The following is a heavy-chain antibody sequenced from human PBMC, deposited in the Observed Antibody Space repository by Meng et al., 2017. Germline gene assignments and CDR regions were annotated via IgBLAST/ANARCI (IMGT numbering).Heavy chain of an antibody. Sequence: ASVKVSCKASGYTFTSYDINWVRQATGQGLEWMGWMNPNSGNTGYAQKFQGRVTITRNTSISTAYMELSSLRSEDTAVYYCARGRVGDIVATIVGANYYYYYGMDVWGQGTMVTVSS. CDR3: ARGRVGDIVATIVGANYYYYYGMDV. CDR1: GYTFTSYD. D-gene: IGHD5-12*01. CDR2: MNPNSGNT. V-gene: IGHV1-8*03. J-gene: IGHJ6*02.